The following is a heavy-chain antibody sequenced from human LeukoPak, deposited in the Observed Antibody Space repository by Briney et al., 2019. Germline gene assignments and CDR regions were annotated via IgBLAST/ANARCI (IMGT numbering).Heavy chain of an antibody. J-gene: IGHJ4*02. V-gene: IGHV4-59*08. CDR1: GGSISTYY. CDR2: IYYSGST. D-gene: IGHD5-24*01. CDR3: ASNLGQWLFSD. Sequence: PSETLSLTCTVSGGSISTYYWNWIRQPPGKGLEWIGNIYYSGSTNYNPSLKSRVTIPVDTSKNQFSLRLSSVTAADTAVYYCASNLGQWLFSDWGQGTLVTVSP.